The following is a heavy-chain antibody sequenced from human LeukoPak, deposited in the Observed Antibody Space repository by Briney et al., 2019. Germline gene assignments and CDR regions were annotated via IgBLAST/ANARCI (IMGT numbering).Heavy chain of an antibody. J-gene: IGHJ4*02. V-gene: IGHV3-23*01. CDR1: GFTFSTYV. Sequence: GGSLRLSCADSGFTFSTYVMSWVRQAPGKGLEWISTISGGGSSTYYADSVKGRFTISRDNSKNTSYLQMNSLRAGDTAVYYCAKRESSGKYFDYWGQGTLVTVSS. D-gene: IGHD6-19*01. CDR3: AKRESSGKYFDY. CDR2: ISGGGSST.